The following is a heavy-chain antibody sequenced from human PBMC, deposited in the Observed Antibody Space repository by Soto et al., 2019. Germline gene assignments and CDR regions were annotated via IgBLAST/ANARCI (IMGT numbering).Heavy chain of an antibody. CDR1: GFTFSSYA. CDR2: ISGSGGST. CDR3: ATRLTGYSSSWYLDYYYGMDV. J-gene: IGHJ6*02. Sequence: GGSLRLSCAASGFTFSSYAMSWVRQAPGKGLEWVSAISGSGGSTYYADPVKGRFTISRDNSKNTLYLQMNSLRAEDTAVYYCATRLTGYSSSWYLDYYYGMDVWGQGTTVTVSS. V-gene: IGHV3-23*01. D-gene: IGHD6-13*01.